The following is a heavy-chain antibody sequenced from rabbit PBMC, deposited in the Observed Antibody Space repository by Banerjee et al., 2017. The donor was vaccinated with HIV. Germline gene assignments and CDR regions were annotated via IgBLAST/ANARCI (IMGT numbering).Heavy chain of an antibody. J-gene: IGHJ4*01. CDR3: ARDVAGDSDYTFNL. Sequence: QEQLEESGGGLVKPEGSLTLTCTASGFSFSSSDWICWVRQAPGKGLEWIGCIYAGSSGSTYYASWAKGRFTISKSSSTTVTLQLTSLTAADTAAYFCARDVAGDSDYTFNLWGQGTLVTVS. V-gene: IGHV1S45*01. CDR1: GFSFSSSDW. D-gene: IGHD8-1*01. CDR2: IYAGSSGST.